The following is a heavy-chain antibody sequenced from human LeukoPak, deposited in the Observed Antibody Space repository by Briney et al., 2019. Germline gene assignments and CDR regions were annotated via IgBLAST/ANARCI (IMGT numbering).Heavy chain of an antibody. D-gene: IGHD3-22*01. V-gene: IGHV3-48*01. Sequence: GGSLRLSCAASGFTFSSYSMNWVRQAPGKGLEWVSYISSSSSTIYYADSVKGRFTISRDNSKSTLYLQMNSLRAEDTAVYYCARDAPYYYDSSGYLPFYWGQGTLVTVSS. CDR1: GFTFSSYS. CDR3: ARDAPYYYDSSGYLPFY. J-gene: IGHJ4*02. CDR2: ISSSSSTI.